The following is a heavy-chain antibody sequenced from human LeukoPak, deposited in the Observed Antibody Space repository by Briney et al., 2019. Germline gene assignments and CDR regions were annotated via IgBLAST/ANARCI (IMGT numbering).Heavy chain of an antibody. CDR3: ASVRGNTLDY. V-gene: IGHV4-30-2*01. Sequence: PSQTLSLTCAVSGGSISSGGYSWSWIRQPPGKGLEWIGYIYHSGSTYYNPSLKSRVTISVDRSKNQFSLKLSSVTAADTAVYYCASVRGNTLDYWGQGTLVTVSS. D-gene: IGHD3-10*01. J-gene: IGHJ4*02. CDR1: GGSISSGGYS. CDR2: IYHSGST.